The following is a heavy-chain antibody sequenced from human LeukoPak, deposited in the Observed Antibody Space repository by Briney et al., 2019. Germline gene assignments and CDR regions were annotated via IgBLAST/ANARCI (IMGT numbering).Heavy chain of an antibody. CDR2: IDGSGVST. Sequence: GGSLRLSCAASGFTFSTYAMSWVRQAPGKGLEWVSTIDGSGVSTSYADSVTGRFTISRDNFKNTLYLQMNSLRAEDTALYYCAKDYVSGSYYPPPIFFDYWGQGTLVTVSS. V-gene: IGHV3-23*01. D-gene: IGHD1-26*01. J-gene: IGHJ4*02. CDR3: AKDYVSGSYYPPPIFFDY. CDR1: GFTFSTYA.